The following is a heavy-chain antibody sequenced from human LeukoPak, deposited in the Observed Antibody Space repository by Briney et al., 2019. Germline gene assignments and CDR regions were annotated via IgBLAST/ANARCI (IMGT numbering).Heavy chain of an antibody. J-gene: IGHJ4*02. CDR2: INSDGSNT. CDR1: GFTFSSYW. D-gene: IGHD5-12*01. Sequence: GGSLRLSCAASGFTFSSYWMHWVRQAPGKGLMWVSHINSDGSNTNYATSVKGRLTISRDNAKSILYLYMNNLRAEDTAVYYCAKGYSGYESQWGQGTLVTVSS. CDR3: AKGYSGYESQ. V-gene: IGHV3-74*01.